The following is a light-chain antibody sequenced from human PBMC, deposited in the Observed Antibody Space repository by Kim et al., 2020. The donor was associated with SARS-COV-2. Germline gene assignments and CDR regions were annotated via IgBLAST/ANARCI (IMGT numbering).Light chain of an antibody. V-gene: IGKV1-13*02. CDR1: QGLGVA. CDR2: DSS. J-gene: IGKJ3*01. Sequence: ASVGDRVSITCRASQGLGVALAWYQQRPGKPPRLLIADSSNLKSGVPSRFSGSGSGTEFTLAISTLQPEDFATYYCQQFKDLPFTFGPGTKVDIK. CDR3: QQFKDLPFT.